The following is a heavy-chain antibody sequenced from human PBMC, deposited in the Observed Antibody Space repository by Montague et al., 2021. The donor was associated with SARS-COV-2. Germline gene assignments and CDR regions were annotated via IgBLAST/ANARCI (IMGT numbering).Heavy chain of an antibody. D-gene: IGHD3-16*02. V-gene: IGHV4-39*01. CDR2: ISYSATS. CDR3: ARLGITLGGVIVIRYYFDF. J-gene: IGHJ4*02. Sequence: SETLSLTCTFSGASRSTKNYYWGWIRQPPGKGLEWIGSISYSATSYFNPSLKSRVTMSVDTSRNQLSLNLSSVTVADTAVYYCARLGITLGGVIVIRYYFDFWGQGTLSPSPQ. CDR1: GASRSTKNYY.